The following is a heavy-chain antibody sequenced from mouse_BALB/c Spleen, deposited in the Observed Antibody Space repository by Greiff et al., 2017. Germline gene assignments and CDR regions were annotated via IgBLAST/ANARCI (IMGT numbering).Heavy chain of an antibody. Sequence: EVMLVESGGGLVQPGGSRKLSCAASGFTFSSFGMHWVRQAPEKGLEWVAYISSGSSTIYYADTVKGRFTISRDNPKNTLFLQMTSLRSEDTAMYYCARGGYDYFDYWGQGTTLTVSS. V-gene: IGHV5-17*02. CDR1: GFTFSSFG. CDR3: ARGGYDYFDY. CDR2: ISSGSSTI. J-gene: IGHJ2*01. D-gene: IGHD2-2*01.